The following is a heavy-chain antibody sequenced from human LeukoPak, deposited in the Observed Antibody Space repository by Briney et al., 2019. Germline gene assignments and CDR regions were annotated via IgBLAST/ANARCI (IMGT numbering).Heavy chain of an antibody. Sequence: GASVKVSCKASGYTFSSSGIYWVRQVPGQGLEWMGWISTYNTNTHYAPKFQGRITLTTDTSTSTAYMELRSLTSDDTALYYCAKDCATLCEGVGGNYWGQGTLVTVYS. J-gene: IGHJ4*02. V-gene: IGHV1-18*01. CDR1: GYTFSSSG. CDR2: ISTYNTNT. D-gene: IGHD1-26*01. CDR3: AKDCATLCEGVGGNY.